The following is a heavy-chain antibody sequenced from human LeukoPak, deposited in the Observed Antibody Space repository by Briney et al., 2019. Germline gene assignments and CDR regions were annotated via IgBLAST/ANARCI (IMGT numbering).Heavy chain of an antibody. V-gene: IGHV2-5*01. CDR2: IFWNEGK. D-gene: IGHD2-2*02. J-gene: IGHJ4*02. Sequence: NGSAPTLVRPTQTLTLTCTFSGFSLTTNGVALGWIRQPPGKALDWLALIFWNEGKRYSPSLHSRLTITKDTSKNQVVLTMTTLDPVDTATYYCAHSYPRCSTSTCYSYFDDWGQGTLVTVSS. CDR3: AHSYPRCSTSTCYSYFDD. CDR1: GFSLTTNGVA.